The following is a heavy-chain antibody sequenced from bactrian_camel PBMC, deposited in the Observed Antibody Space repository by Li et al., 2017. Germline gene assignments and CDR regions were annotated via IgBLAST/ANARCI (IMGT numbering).Heavy chain of an antibody. CDR1: GITLSSSC. V-gene: IGHV3S25*01. CDR3: AAGPRCRAPYGGNWYRH. D-gene: IGHD6*01. CDR2: LYSLDGRS. J-gene: IGHJ4*01. Sequence: QLVESGGGSVQAGGSLRLSCVVSGITLSSSCMGWYRQTPGKEREGVAALYSLDGRSYYLDSVKVRFTISRDNAKNTVYLQMHSLKPEDTAMYHRAAGPRCRAPYGGNWYRHWGQGTQVTVS.